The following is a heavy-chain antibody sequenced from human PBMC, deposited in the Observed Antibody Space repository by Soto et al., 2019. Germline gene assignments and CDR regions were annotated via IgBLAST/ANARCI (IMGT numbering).Heavy chain of an antibody. D-gene: IGHD2-21*02. Sequence: ASVKVSCKASGYSFRSFAMHWVRQAPGQRLEWMGWINPVNGNTKYSQNFQGRVTIIRDTFANTAYMEMSSLRSEDTAVYFCARGGIYDCYGCNFDYWGQGTQVTVSS. CDR2: INPVNGNT. CDR1: GYSFRSFA. J-gene: IGHJ4*02. V-gene: IGHV1-3*01. CDR3: ARGGIYDCYGCNFDY.